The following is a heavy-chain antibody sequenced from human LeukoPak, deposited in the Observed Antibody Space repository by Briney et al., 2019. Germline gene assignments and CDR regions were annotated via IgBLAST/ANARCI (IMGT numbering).Heavy chain of an antibody. Sequence: PSETLSLTCTVSGGSISSYYWSWIRQPPGKGLVWIGYIHYSGSTHYNPSLKSRVSISVDTSKNQFSLKLSSVTAADTAVYYCASSGYSYGPYGYYFDYWGQGTLVTVSS. J-gene: IGHJ4*02. D-gene: IGHD5-18*01. CDR1: GGSISSYY. CDR3: ASSGYSYGPYGYYFDY. V-gene: IGHV4-59*01. CDR2: IHYSGST.